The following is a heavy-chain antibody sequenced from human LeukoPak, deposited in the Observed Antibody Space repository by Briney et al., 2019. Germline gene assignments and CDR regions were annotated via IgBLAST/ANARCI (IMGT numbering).Heavy chain of an antibody. CDR1: GFTLNSYA. J-gene: IGHJ4*02. CDR2: ISGSGGST. D-gene: IGHD3-22*01. V-gene: IGHV3-23*01. Sequence: PGGSLRLSCAASGFTLNSYAMSWVRQAPGKGLEWVSAISGSGGSTYYADSVKGRFTISRDNSKNTLYLPMNSLRAEYTAVYYCAKERVYYYDSSGYLTPSGEYFDYWGQGTLVTVSS. CDR3: AKERVYYYDSSGYLTPSGEYFDY.